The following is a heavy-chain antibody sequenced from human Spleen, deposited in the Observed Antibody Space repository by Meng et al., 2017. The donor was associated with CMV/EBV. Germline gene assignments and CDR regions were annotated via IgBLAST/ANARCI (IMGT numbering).Heavy chain of an antibody. CDR2: MNPNSGNT. J-gene: IGHJ3*02. CDR1: GYTFTSYD. D-gene: IGHD6-6*01. V-gene: IGHV1-8*01. Sequence: ASVKVSCKASGYTFTSYDINWVRQATGQRLEWMGWMNPNSGNTGSAQKFQGRVTITRNTSIRTAYMELSSLRSEDTAVYYCARWRSYSSSRADALDIWGQGTMVTVSS. CDR3: ARWRSYSSSRADALDI.